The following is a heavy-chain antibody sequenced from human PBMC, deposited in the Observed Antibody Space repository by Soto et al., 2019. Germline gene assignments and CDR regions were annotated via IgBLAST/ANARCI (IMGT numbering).Heavy chain of an antibody. J-gene: IGHJ4*02. CDR1: GGSISSSSYY. Sequence: PSETLSLTCTVSGGSISSSSYYWGWIRQPPGKGLEWIGSIYYSGSTYYNPSLKSRVTISVDTSKNQFSLKLSSVTAADTAVYYCATLSRGKYYYYSSGYSPPFDYWGQGTLVTVSS. V-gene: IGHV4-39*01. CDR3: ATLSRGKYYYYSSGYSPPFDY. CDR2: IYYSGST. D-gene: IGHD3-22*01.